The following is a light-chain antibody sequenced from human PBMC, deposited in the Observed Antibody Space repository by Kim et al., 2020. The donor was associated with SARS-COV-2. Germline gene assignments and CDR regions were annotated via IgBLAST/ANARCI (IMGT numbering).Light chain of an antibody. J-gene: IGKJ1*01. Sequence: TQSPSTRSASVGDRITVTCRASQSISSWLAWYQQKPGKAPKLLIYKASSFSGSGSGTEFTLTISSLQPDDFASYCCQQYNSFPWTFGQGTKVDIK. CDR1: QSISSW. CDR3: QQYNSFPWT. CDR2: KAS. V-gene: IGKV1-5*03.